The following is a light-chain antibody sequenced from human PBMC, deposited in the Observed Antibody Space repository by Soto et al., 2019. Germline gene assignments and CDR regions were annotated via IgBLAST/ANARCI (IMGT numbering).Light chain of an antibody. Sequence: EIVLTQSPGTLSLSPGERATPSCRASQSVSNNYLAWYQQKPGQAPRLLIYGASNRATGIPDRFSGSGFGTDFTLTISSLQPEDFATYYCHQSYRIPWTFGQGTKVDIK. CDR1: QSVSNNY. J-gene: IGKJ1*01. CDR3: HQSYRIPWT. CDR2: GAS. V-gene: IGKV3-20*01.